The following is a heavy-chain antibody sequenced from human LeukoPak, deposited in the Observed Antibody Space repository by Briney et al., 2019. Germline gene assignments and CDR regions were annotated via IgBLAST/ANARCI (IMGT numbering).Heavy chain of an antibody. Sequence: SVKVSCKASGGTFSSYAISWVRQAPGQGLEWMGGIIPIFGTANYEQKFQGRVTITTDESTSTAYMELSSLRSEDTAVYYCARASGVVAASPYYYMDVWGKGTTVTVSS. CDR1: GGTFSSYA. CDR2: IIPIFGTA. J-gene: IGHJ6*03. D-gene: IGHD2-15*01. V-gene: IGHV1-69*05. CDR3: ARASGVVAASPYYYMDV.